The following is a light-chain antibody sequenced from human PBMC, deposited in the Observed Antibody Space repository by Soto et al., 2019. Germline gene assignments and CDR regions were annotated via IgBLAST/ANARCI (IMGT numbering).Light chain of an antibody. CDR3: CSYAGSSTLDVV. CDR2: DVT. J-gene: IGLJ2*01. V-gene: IGLV2-11*01. CDR1: SSDVDDYNY. Sequence: QSALTQPRSVSGSPGQSVTISCTGTSSDVDDYNYVSWYQQHPDTAPKLMIYDVTKRPSGVPDRFSGSKSGNTASLTISGLQAEDEADYYCCSYAGSSTLDVVFGGGTKLTVL.